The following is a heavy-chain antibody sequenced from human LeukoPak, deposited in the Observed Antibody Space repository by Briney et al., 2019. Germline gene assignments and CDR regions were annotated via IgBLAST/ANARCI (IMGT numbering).Heavy chain of an antibody. Sequence: PSETLSLTCSVSGQSIFNSHYWGWIQQSPGKGLEWIGSIHHSGSRFESGSTHYNPSLRGRVTVSADTPKNQFSLTSTSVTAADTAVFFCARNVSSGFFNDWGQGTLVIVSS. J-gene: IGHJ1*01. CDR2: IHHSGSRFESGST. D-gene: IGHD3-22*01. CDR3: ARNVSSGFFND. CDR1: GQSIFNSHY. V-gene: IGHV4-38-2*02.